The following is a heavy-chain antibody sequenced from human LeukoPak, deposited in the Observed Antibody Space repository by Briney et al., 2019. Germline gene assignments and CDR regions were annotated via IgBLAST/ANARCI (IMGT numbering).Heavy chain of an antibody. Sequence: PGGSLRLSCAASGFTFSSYSMNWVRQAPGKGLEWVSSISSSSSYIYYADSVKGRFTISRDNAKNSLYLQMNSLRAEDTAVYYCARGPGPEYSSGWTVDWFDPWGQGTLVTVSS. V-gene: IGHV3-21*01. CDR1: GFTFSSYS. D-gene: IGHD6-19*01. CDR3: ARGPGPEYSSGWTVDWFDP. CDR2: ISSSSSYI. J-gene: IGHJ5*02.